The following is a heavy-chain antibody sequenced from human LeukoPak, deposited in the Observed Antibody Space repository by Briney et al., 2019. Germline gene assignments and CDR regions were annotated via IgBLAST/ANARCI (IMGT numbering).Heavy chain of an antibody. CDR1: GFTFRNYG. J-gene: IGHJ4*02. CDR2: IWYDGSNK. CDR3: ARDSTIFGVVIINFDY. V-gene: IGHV3-33*01. D-gene: IGHD3-3*01. Sequence: GGALRLSCAASGFTFRNYGMHWVRQAPGKGLEWVAVIWYDGSNKYYIDSVKGRFTTSRDNSKNTLYLQMNTLRVEDTAVYYCARDSTIFGVVIINFDYWGQGTLVTVSS.